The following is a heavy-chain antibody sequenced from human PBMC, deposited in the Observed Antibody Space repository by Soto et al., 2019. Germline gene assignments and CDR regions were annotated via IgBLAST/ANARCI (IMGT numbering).Heavy chain of an antibody. CDR3: ATPDIGSFGYGMDV. D-gene: IGHD2-15*01. CDR2: ISYDGSNK. J-gene: IGHJ6*02. CDR1: GFTFSSYG. Sequence: PGGSLRLSCAASGFTFSSYGMHWVRQAPGKGLEWVAVISYDGSNKYYADSVKGRFTISRDNSKNTLYLQMNSLRAEDTAVYYCATPDIGSFGYGMDVWGQGTTVTVSS. V-gene: IGHV3-30*03.